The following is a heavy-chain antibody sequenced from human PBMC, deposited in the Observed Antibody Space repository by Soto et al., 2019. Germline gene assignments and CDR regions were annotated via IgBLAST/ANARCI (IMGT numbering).Heavy chain of an antibody. V-gene: IGHV3-23*01. J-gene: IGHJ6*02. CDR3: AKHGHYDILTGYGMDV. CDR1: GFTFSSYA. CDR2: ISGSGGST. Sequence: GGSLRLSCAASGFTFSSYAMSWVRQAPGKGLEWVSAISGSGGSTYYADSVKGRFTISRDNSKNTLYLQMNSLRGEDTAVYYCAKHGHYDILTGYGMDVWGQGTTVTVSS. D-gene: IGHD3-9*01.